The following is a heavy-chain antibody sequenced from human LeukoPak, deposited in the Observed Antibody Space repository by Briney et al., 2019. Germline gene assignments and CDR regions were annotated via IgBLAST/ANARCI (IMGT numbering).Heavy chain of an antibody. V-gene: IGHV4-30-4*08. CDR3: ARRLGGNGGLDY. D-gene: IGHD4-23*01. CDR1: GDSINSGDYY. Sequence: PSQTLSLTCTVSGDSINSGDYYWTWVRQPPGKGLEWIGYISYTWRTYYNPSLISRLTISIDTSKNHFSLRLTSVTAADMAVYYCARRLGGNGGLDYWGQGTLVTVSS. CDR2: ISYTWRT. J-gene: IGHJ4*02.